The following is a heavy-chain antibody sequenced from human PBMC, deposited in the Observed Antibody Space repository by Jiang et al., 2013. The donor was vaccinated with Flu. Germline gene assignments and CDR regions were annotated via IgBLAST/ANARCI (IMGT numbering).Heavy chain of an antibody. V-gene: IGHV1-69*01. D-gene: IGHD6-13*01. J-gene: IGHJ6*02. CDR1: GGSFSTYA. Sequence: GAEVKKPGSSVKVSCKASGGSFSTYAVSWVRQAPGQGLEWMGGIIPMFGTTDYAQKFQGRLTITEDESTSTAYMEMSGLRSDDTAVYYCARLSGSSWYYGMDVWGQGTTVTVSS. CDR2: IIPMFGTT. CDR3: ARLSGSSWYYGMDV.